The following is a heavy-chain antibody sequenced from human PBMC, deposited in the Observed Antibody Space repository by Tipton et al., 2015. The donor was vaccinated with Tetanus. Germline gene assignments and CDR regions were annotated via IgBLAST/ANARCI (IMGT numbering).Heavy chain of an antibody. V-gene: IGHV1-2*02. CDR2: INPNSGGT. Sequence: QSGPEVKKPGASVKVSCKASGYTFTGYYMHWVRQAPGQGLEWMGWINPNSGGTNYAQKFQGRVTMTRDTSISTAYMELSRLRSDDTAVYYCARVVVGSCCLFDYWGQGTLVTVSS. D-gene: IGHD2-15*01. CDR3: ARVVVGSCCLFDY. J-gene: IGHJ4*02. CDR1: GYTFTGYY.